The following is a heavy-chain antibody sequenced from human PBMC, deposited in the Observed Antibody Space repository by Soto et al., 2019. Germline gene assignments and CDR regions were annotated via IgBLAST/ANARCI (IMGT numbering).Heavy chain of an antibody. CDR3: AKALPDSSGFYYLDS. CDR1: GFTFSSLW. D-gene: IGHD3-22*01. Sequence: GGSLRLSCAASGFTFSSLWKRWVRPGPGKGPEWGANIKQDGSEKYYVDAVKGRFTISRDNAKNSLYLQMNSLRAEDTAVYYCAKALPDSSGFYYLDSWGQGTLVTVSS. J-gene: IGHJ4*02. V-gene: IGHV3-7*03. CDR2: IKQDGSEK.